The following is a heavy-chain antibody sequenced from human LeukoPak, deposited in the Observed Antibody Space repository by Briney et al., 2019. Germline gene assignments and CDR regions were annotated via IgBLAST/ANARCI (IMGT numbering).Heavy chain of an antibody. D-gene: IGHD3-22*01. CDR2: IYPGDSDT. V-gene: IGHV5-51*01. J-gene: IGHJ4*02. Sequence: GESLKISCQGSGYRFTSYWIGWVRQLPGKGLEWMGIIYPGDSDTRYSPSFQGQVTISADKSISTAYLQWSSLKASDTAMYYCARKHYYDSSGYYLGQYYFDYWGQGTLVTVSS. CDR3: ARKHYYDSSGYYLGQYYFDY. CDR1: GYRFTSYW.